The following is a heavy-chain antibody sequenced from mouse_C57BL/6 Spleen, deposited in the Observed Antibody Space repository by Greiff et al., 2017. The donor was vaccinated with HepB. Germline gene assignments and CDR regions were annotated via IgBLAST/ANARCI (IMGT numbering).Heavy chain of an antibody. D-gene: IGHD1-1*01. V-gene: IGHV1-69*01. CDR1: GYTFTSYW. CDR3: ARTAVVEEYYAMDY. J-gene: IGHJ4*01. CDR2: IDPSDSYT. Sequence: QVQLQQPGAELVMPGASVKLSCKASGYTFTSYWMHWVKQRPGQGLEWIGEIDPSDSYTNYNQKFKGKSTLTVDKSSSTAYMQLSSLTSEDSAVYFCARTAVVEEYYAMDYWGQGTSVTVSS.